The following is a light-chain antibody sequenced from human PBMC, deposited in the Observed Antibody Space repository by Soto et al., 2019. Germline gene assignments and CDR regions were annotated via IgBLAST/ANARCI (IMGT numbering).Light chain of an antibody. J-gene: IGKJ2*01. V-gene: IGKV3-20*01. CDR2: GAS. Sequence: EIVLTQSPGTLSLSPGERATLSCRASQSVRSSYLAWYQQKPGQAPSLLIYGASSRATGIPDRFSGSGSGTDFTLTISRLEPEDFAVYYCQQYGSSPGYTFGQGTKLEIK. CDR3: QQYGSSPGYT. CDR1: QSVRSSY.